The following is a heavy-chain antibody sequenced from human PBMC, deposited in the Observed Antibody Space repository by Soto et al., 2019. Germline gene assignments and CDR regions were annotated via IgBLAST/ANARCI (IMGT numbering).Heavy chain of an antibody. Sequence: QAQLVQSGTEVKKPGASVKVSCKASGYTFTSHDINWVRQAPGQGLGWMGWMNSNSGNAGYAQIFQGRVTMTRDTSTNTAYLELSSLRSEDTAVYFCARGSGSGGLDWFDPWGQGTLVTVSS. J-gene: IGHJ5*02. CDR2: MNSNSGNA. V-gene: IGHV1-8*01. CDR1: GYTFTSHD. CDR3: ARGSGSGGLDWFDP. D-gene: IGHD5-12*01.